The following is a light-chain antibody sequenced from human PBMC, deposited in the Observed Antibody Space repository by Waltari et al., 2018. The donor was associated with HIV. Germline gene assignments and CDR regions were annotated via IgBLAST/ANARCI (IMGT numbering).Light chain of an antibody. Sequence: QSVLTQPPSVSGAPGQRVTISCTGSSSNIGAVYDVHWYQQLPGTAPKLLIYGNNNRPSGVHDRFSGSKSGTSASLAITGLQAEDEADYYCQSYDRSLSGSVFGGGTKLTVL. CDR1: SSNIGAVYD. J-gene: IGLJ2*01. CDR3: QSYDRSLSGSV. CDR2: GNN. V-gene: IGLV1-40*01.